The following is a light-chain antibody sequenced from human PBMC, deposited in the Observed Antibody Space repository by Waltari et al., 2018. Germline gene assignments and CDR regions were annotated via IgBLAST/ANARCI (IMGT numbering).Light chain of an antibody. CDR1: NIGDKN. Sequence: SYELTQPLSVSVALGQTARIICGGNNIGDKNVHWYQQKPGQAPVVVIYSDKNRPSGIPERFSGSNSGNTATLTISRAQAGDEADYYCQVWDSGTWVFGTGTMVTLL. CDR2: SDK. J-gene: IGLJ1*01. CDR3: QVWDSGTWV. V-gene: IGLV3-9*01.